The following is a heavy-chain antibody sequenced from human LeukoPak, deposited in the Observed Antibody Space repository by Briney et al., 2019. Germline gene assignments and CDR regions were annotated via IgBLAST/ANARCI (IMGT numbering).Heavy chain of an antibody. J-gene: IGHJ3*02. V-gene: IGHV4-59*01. D-gene: IGHD2-15*01. CDR1: GGSISSYY. CDR3: AREWTGGGPGAFDI. Sequence: PSETLSLTCTVSGGSISSYYWSWIRQPPGKGLEWIGYIYYSGSTNYNPSLKSRVTISVDTSKNQFSLKLSSVTAADTAVYYCAREWTGGGPGAFDIWGQGTMVTVSS. CDR2: IYYSGST.